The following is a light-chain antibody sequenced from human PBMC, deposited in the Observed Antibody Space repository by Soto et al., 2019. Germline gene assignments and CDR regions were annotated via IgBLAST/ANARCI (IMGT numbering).Light chain of an antibody. CDR1: QSVSSNY. J-gene: IGKJ1*01. CDR2: DVS. Sequence: TPSADSLALSLCESSTINCQSSQSVSSNYFAWYQQKPGQAPRLLIYDVSSRATGIPDRFSGSGSGTDFTLTISRLEPEDFAVYYCQQYYNWPRTFGQGTKVDI. V-gene: IGKV3-20*01. CDR3: QQYYNWPRT.